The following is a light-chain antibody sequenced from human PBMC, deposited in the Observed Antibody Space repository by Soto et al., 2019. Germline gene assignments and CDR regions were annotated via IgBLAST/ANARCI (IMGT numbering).Light chain of an antibody. Sequence: QSILTQPPSVSAAPGQKVTISCSGSSSNIGNNYVSWYQQLPGTAPKLLIYDNIKRPSGIPDRFSGSKSRTSATLGITGLQTGDEADYYCGTWDSSLSAGVFGTGTKVTVL. CDR3: GTWDSSLSAGV. J-gene: IGLJ1*01. V-gene: IGLV1-51*01. CDR1: SSNIGNNY. CDR2: DNI.